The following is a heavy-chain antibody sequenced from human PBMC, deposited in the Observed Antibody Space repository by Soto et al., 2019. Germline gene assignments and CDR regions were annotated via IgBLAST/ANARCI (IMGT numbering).Heavy chain of an antibody. CDR1: GFPFSSYW. CDR3: ARDNHPATVTTFCYYYGMDV. CDR2: IKQDGSKK. J-gene: IGHJ6*02. Sequence: GTMSLTCEGSGFPFSSYWWSWVRPATGKGLEWVANIKQDGSKKYYADSVKGRFTISRNNAKNSLYLQMNSLRAEDTAVYYCARDNHPATVTTFCYYYGMDVWVQVTTVTVAS. D-gene: IGHD4-4*01. V-gene: IGHV3-7*01.